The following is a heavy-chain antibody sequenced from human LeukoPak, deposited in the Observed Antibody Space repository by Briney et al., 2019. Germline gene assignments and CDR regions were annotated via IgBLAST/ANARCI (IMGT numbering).Heavy chain of an antibody. Sequence: SETLSLTCTVSGDSIINGSYYWSWIRQPPGKGLEWIGRIYYSGSTYYNPSLKSRVIISLDTSKNQLSLKLSSLTAADTAFYYCARDGRLWFGETNWFDPWGQGTLVTVSS. D-gene: IGHD3-10*01. V-gene: IGHV4-31*03. J-gene: IGHJ5*02. CDR2: IYYSGST. CDR1: GDSIINGSYY. CDR3: ARDGRLWFGETNWFDP.